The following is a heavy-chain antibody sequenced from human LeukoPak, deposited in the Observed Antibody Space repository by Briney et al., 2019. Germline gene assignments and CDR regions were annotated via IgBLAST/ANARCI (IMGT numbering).Heavy chain of an antibody. CDR3: ARANGYSYGFTDY. CDR2: INPSGNST. CDR1: RYTFSSYY. D-gene: IGHD5-18*01. V-gene: IGHV1-46*01. J-gene: IGHJ4*02. Sequence: GASMKVSCKASRYTFSSYYMHWVRQAPGQGLEWMGIINPSGNSTSYAQKFQGRVTMTRDTSTSTVYVELSSLTSEDTAVYYCARANGYSYGFTDYWGQGTLVTVSS.